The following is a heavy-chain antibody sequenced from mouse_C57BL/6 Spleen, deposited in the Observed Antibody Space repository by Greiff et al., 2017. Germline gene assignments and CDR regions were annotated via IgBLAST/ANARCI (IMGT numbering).Heavy chain of an antibody. CDR3: ARSSDYPLGAMDY. Sequence: VQLQQSGAELAKPGASVKLSCKASGYTFTSYWMHWVKQWPGQGLEWIGYINPSSGYTKSNQKFKDKATLTADKYTSTAYMQLSSLTYEASAVYYGARSSDYPLGAMDYWGQGTSVTVSS. D-gene: IGHD2-4*01. J-gene: IGHJ4*01. CDR1: GYTFTSYW. V-gene: IGHV1-7*01. CDR2: INPSSGYT.